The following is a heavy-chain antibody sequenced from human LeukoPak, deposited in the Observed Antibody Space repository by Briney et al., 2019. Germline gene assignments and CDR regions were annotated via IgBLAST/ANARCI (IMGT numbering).Heavy chain of an antibody. CDR1: GGSISSGNW. J-gene: IGHJ4*02. CDR3: ARNGAYSLDS. CDR2: IYNSGST. V-gene: IGHV4-4*02. Sequence: SGTLSLTCAVSGGSISSGNWWSWVRQSPGKGLDWIGEIYNSGSTNYNPSLKSRVTISVDKSKNQFSLKLTSVTAADTAIYYCARNGAYSLDSWGRGILVTVSS. D-gene: IGHD2-15*01.